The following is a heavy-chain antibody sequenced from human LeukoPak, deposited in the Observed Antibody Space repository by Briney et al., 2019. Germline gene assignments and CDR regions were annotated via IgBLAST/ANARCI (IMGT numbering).Heavy chain of an antibody. CDR1: GYTLTELS. V-gene: IGHV1-24*01. D-gene: IGHD2-15*01. J-gene: IGHJ6*02. CDR3: ATVLNCSGGSCYSALGGMDV. CDR2: FDPEDGET. Sequence: GASVKVSCKVSGYTLTELSMHWVRQAPGRGLEWMGGFDPEDGETIYAQKFQGRVTMTEDTSTDTAYMELSSLRSEDTAVYYCATVLNCSGGSCYSALGGMDVWGQGTTVTVS.